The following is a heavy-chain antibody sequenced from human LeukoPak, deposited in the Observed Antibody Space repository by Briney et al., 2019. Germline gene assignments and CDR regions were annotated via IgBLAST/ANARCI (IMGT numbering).Heavy chain of an antibody. J-gene: IGHJ6*02. D-gene: IGHD4-23*01. V-gene: IGHV3-21*01. CDR2: XSXISSYI. CDR1: XXXXSXXS. CDR3: ARDTPLEAVAYYYYYGMDV. Sequence: LXLSCAXXXXXXSXXSMXXXRXAPXXXLEXXXSXSXISSYIYDADSVKGRFTISRDNAKNSLYLQMNSLRAEDTAVYYCARDTPLEAVAYYYYYGMDVWGQGTTVTVSS.